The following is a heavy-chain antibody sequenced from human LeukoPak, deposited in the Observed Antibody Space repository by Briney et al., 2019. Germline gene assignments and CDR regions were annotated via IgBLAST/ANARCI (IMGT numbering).Heavy chain of an antibody. D-gene: IGHD3-10*01. Sequence: GGSLRLSCAASGFTFSDTWMRCVRHAPGEGLVWVSRICSGGSATTSAESVRGRFTFSKDNPKNTLYLQINSLRAEATAVYYCARDWFHDIDYWGQGTLVTVSS. V-gene: IGHV3-74*03. J-gene: IGHJ4*02. CDR2: ICSGGSAT. CDR1: GFTFSDTW. CDR3: ARDWFHDIDY.